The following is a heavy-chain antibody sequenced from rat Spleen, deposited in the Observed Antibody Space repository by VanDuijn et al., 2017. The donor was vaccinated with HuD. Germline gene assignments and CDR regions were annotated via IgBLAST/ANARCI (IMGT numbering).Heavy chain of an antibody. D-gene: IGHD1-2*01. CDR3: ATEPGYYSSYSDMDA. CDR1: GLTFSHYY. Sequence: EVQLVESGGGLVQPGRSMKLSCAASGLTFSHYYMAWVRQAPTKDLEWVASITTGGDHTYYRDSVRGRFTISRDNAKNTLYLQMDSLRSDDTATYYCATEPGYYSSYSDMDAWGQGASVTVSS. J-gene: IGHJ4*01. V-gene: IGHV5-25*01. CDR2: ITTGGDHT.